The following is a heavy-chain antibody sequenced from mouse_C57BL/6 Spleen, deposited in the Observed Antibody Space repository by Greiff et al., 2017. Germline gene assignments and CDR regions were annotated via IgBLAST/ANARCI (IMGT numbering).Heavy chain of an antibody. CDR3: ARYGSSLYYYAMDY. CDR2: IWSGGST. V-gene: IGHV2-2*01. CDR1: GFSLTSYG. J-gene: IGHJ4*01. D-gene: IGHD1-1*01. Sequence: QVQLKQSGPGLVQPSQSLSITCTVSGFSLTSYGVHWVRQSPGKGLEWLGVIWSGGSTDYNAAFISRLSISKDNSTSPVYFKMNSLQADDSAIYYCARYGSSLYYYAMDYWGQGPSVT.